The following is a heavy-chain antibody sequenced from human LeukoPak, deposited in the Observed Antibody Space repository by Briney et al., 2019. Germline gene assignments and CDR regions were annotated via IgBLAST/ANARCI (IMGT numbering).Heavy chain of an antibody. J-gene: IGHJ4*01. Sequence: GGSLRLSCAASGFTFSSYWMSWVRQAPGKGLEWVANIKQDGSEKYYVDSVKGRFTISRDNAKNSLYLQMNSLRAEDTALYYCARNMLSGSYYFDYWGQGTLVTVSS. CDR1: GFTFSSYW. CDR3: ARNMLSGSYYFDY. D-gene: IGHD1-26*01. V-gene: IGHV3-7*03. CDR2: IKQDGSEK.